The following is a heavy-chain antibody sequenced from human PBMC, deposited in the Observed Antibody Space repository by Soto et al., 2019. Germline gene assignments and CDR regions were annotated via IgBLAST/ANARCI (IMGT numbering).Heavy chain of an antibody. D-gene: IGHD3-10*01. Sequence: GGSLRLSCAASGFTLSSYAMSWVRQAPGKGLEWVSAISGSGGSTCYADSVKGRFTISRDNSKNTLYLQMNSLRAEDTAVYYCANSGSYYRPGFDYWGQGTLVTVSS. J-gene: IGHJ4*02. CDR1: GFTLSSYA. V-gene: IGHV3-23*01. CDR2: ISGSGGST. CDR3: ANSGSYYRPGFDY.